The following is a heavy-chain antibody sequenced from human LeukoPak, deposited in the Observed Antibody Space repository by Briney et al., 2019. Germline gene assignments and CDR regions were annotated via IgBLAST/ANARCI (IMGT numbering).Heavy chain of an antibody. J-gene: IGHJ4*02. CDR3: ARGSDFWSGYFCLFDY. CDR1: GGSISSSSYY. V-gene: IGHV4-39*01. Sequence: PSETLSLTRTVSGGSISSSSYYWGWIRQPPGKGLEWIGSIYYSGSTYYNPSLKSRVTISVDTSKNQFSLKLSSVTAADTAVYYCARGSDFWSGYFCLFDYWGQGTLVTVSS. D-gene: IGHD3-3*01. CDR2: IYYSGST.